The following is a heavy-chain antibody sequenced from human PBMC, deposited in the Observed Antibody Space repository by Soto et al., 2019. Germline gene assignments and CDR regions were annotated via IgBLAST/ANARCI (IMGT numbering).Heavy chain of an antibody. V-gene: IGHV5-51*01. CDR2: IYPGDSDT. CDR3: SITRRFGRYYVMDV. D-gene: IGHD3-10*01. Sequence: PGEALKISWKGSGYSFTSYWIGWVRQMPGKSLEWMGIIYPGDSDTRYSPSFQGQVTISADKSISTAYLQWSSLKASDTAMYYCSITRRFGRYYVMDVWAQGTSDTGSS. J-gene: IGHJ6*01. CDR1: GYSFTSYW.